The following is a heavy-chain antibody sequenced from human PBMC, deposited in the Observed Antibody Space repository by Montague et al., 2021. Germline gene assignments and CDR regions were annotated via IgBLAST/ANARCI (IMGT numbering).Heavy chain of an antibody. CDR1: GGAISSSSCY. CDR2: IYYSRRT. V-gene: IGHV4-61*05. J-gene: IGHJ6*02. D-gene: IGHD1-14*01. CDR3: AVTNPYYYYGMDV. Sequence: SETLSLTCNVSGGAISSSSCYWGWIRQPPGKGLEWIGYIYYSRRTNYNPSLKSRVTISVDTSKNQFSLKLSSVTAADTAFYYCAVTNPYYYYGMDVWGQGTTVTVSS.